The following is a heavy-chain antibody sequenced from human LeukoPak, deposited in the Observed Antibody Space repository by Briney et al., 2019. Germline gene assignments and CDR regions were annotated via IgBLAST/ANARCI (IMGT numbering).Heavy chain of an antibody. CDR2: INPNSGGT. CDR3: ARLRAKIVVPAAIRPKYYYGMDV. CDR1: GYTFTSYD. J-gene: IGHJ6*02. V-gene: IGHV1-2*02. Sequence: ASVKVSCKASGYTFTSYDINWVRQATGQGLEWMGWINPNSGGTNYAQKFQGRVTMTRDTSISTAYMELSRLRSDDTAVYYCARLRAKIVVPAAIRPKYYYGMDVWGQGTTVTVSS. D-gene: IGHD2-2*02.